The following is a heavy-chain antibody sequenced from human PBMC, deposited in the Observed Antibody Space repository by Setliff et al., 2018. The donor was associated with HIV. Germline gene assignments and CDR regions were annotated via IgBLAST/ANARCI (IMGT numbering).Heavy chain of an antibody. D-gene: IGHD3-10*01. V-gene: IGHV4-59*01. CDR2: IYYSGST. J-gene: IGHJ4*02. CDR1: GGSISSYY. Sequence: SETLSLTCTVSGGSISSYYWSWIRQPPGKGLEWIGYIYYSGSTNYNPSLKSRVTISVDTSKNKFSLKLSSVTAADTAVYYCARENYYGSGSLDYWGQGTLVTVSS. CDR3: ARENYYGSGSLDY.